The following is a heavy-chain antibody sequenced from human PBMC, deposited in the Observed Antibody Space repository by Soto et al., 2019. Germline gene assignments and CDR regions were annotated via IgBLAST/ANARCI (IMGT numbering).Heavy chain of an antibody. D-gene: IGHD3-3*01. V-gene: IGHV4-59*01. CDR3: AREVKDFWSGYRPNYYYYYMDV. CDR1: GGSISSYY. J-gene: IGHJ6*03. CDR2: IYYSGST. Sequence: SETLSLTCTVSGGSISSYYWSWIRQPPGKGLEWIGYIYYSGSTNYNPSLKSRVTISVDTSKNQFSLKLSSVTAADTAVYYCAREVKDFWSGYRPNYYYYYMDVWGKGTTVTVSS.